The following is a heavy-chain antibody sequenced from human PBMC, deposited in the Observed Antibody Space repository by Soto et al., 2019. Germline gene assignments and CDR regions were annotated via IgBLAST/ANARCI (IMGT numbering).Heavy chain of an antibody. D-gene: IGHD3-10*01. Sequence: GGSLRLSCVASGFTFRNYAMSWVRQAPGRGLEWVSTFGGDGTTTYYADSVKGRFTISRDNSRNALYLQMSSLRADDTAVYYCAKKTAESKVASPGNFFDFWGQGTLVTVSS. CDR1: GFTFRNYA. CDR3: AKKTAESKVASPGNFFDF. CDR2: FGGDGTTT. J-gene: IGHJ4*02. V-gene: IGHV3-23*01.